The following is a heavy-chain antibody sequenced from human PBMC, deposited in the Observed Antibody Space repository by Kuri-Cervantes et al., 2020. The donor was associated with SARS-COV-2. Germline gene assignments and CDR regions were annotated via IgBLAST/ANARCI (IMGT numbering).Heavy chain of an antibody. Sequence: LRLSCTVSGGSISSGSYYWSWIRQPAGKGLEWIGRIYTSGSTNYNPSLKSRVTMSVDTSKNQFSLKLSSVTAADTAVYYCARCLAAAGSPPPAYYYYMDVWGKGTTVTVSS. D-gene: IGHD6-13*01. CDR1: GGSISSGSYY. CDR2: IYTSGST. V-gene: IGHV4-61*02. CDR3: ARCLAAAGSPPPAYYYYMDV. J-gene: IGHJ6*03.